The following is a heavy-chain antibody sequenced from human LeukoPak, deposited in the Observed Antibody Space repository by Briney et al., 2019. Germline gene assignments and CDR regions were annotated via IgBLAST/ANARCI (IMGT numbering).Heavy chain of an antibody. Sequence: GGSLRLSCAASGFTFSNAWMSWVRQAPGKGLEWVGRIRSKIDGGATDYAAPVKGRFTISRDDSKNTLYLQINSLKIEDTAMYYCYTSITDYWGQGTLVTVSS. CDR2: IRSKIDGGAT. CDR3: YTSITDY. V-gene: IGHV3-15*01. CDR1: GFTFSNAW. D-gene: IGHD2-21*01. J-gene: IGHJ4*02.